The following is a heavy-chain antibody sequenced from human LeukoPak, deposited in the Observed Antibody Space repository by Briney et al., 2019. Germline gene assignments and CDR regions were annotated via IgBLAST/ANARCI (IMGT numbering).Heavy chain of an antibody. CDR3: ARDRSRVAVASYFDY. D-gene: IGHD6-19*01. Sequence: WVRQAPGKGLEWIGSIYYSGSTYYNPSLKSRVTISVDTSKNQFSLKLSSVTAADTAVYYCARDRSRVAVASYFDYWGQGTLVTVSS. J-gene: IGHJ4*02. CDR2: IYYSGST. V-gene: IGHV4-39*07.